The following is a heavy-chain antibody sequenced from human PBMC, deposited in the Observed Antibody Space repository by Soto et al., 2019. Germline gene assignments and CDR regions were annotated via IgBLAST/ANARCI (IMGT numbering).Heavy chain of an antibody. Sequence: PGESLKISCAASGFTFSSYAMSWVRQAPGKGLEWVSAISGSGGSTYYADSVKGRFTISRDNSKNTLYLQMNSLRAEDTAVYYCAQIRRDGYNLRLEYFQHWGQGTLVTVSS. CDR3: AQIRRDGYNLRLEYFQH. V-gene: IGHV3-23*01. D-gene: IGHD5-12*01. J-gene: IGHJ1*01. CDR1: GFTFSSYA. CDR2: ISGSGGST.